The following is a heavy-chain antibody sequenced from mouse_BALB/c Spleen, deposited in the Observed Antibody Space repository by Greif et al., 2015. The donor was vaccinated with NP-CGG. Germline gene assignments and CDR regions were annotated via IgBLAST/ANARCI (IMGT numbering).Heavy chain of an antibody. J-gene: IGHJ2*01. CDR3: ARDRGDYYGYWFDY. V-gene: IGHV2-9*02. D-gene: IGHD1-2*01. CDR1: GFSLTSYG. Sequence: VQRVESGPGLVAPSQSLSITCTVSGFSLTSYGVHWVRQPPGKGLEWLGVIWAGGSTNYNSALMSRLSISKDNSKSQVFLKMNSLQTDDTAMYYCARDRGDYYGYWFDYWGQGTTLTVSS. CDR2: IWAGGST.